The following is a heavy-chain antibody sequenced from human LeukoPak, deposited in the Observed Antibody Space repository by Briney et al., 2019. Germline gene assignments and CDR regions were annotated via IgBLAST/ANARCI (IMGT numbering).Heavy chain of an antibody. V-gene: IGHV3-23*01. CDR1: GFTFSSYA. CDR3: AREYSGYDPYYYYYGMDV. J-gene: IGHJ6*02. D-gene: IGHD5-12*01. CDR2: IRGSGAST. Sequence: GGSLRLSGAASGFTFSSYAMTWVRQAPGKGLEWVPSIRGSGASTYYADSVKGRFTISRDNAKNSLYLQMNSLRAEDTAVYYCAREYSGYDPYYYYYGMDVWGQGTTVTVSS.